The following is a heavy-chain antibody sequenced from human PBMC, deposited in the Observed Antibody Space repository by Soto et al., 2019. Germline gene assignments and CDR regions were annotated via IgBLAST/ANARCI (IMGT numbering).Heavy chain of an antibody. J-gene: IGHJ6*02. CDR3: ARESRYCSGGSCHVGYYYYGMDV. Sequence: PSETLSLTCAVYGGSFSGYYWSWIRQPPGKGLEWIGEINHSGSTNYNPSLKSRVTISVDTSKNQFSLKLSSVTAADTAVYYCARESRYCSGGSCHVGYYYYGMDVWGQGTTVTVSS. D-gene: IGHD2-15*01. CDR2: INHSGST. CDR1: GGSFSGYY. V-gene: IGHV4-34*01.